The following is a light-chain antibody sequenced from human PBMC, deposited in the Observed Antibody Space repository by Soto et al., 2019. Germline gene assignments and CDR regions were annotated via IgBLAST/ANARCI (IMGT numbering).Light chain of an antibody. CDR2: GAS. J-gene: IGKJ2*01. CDR3: QQYGTSPRYT. CDR1: QSVSNNY. Sequence: TQSPGTLSLSPGEGATLSCRASQSVSNNYLAWYQQKPGQAPRLLIYGASSRATGIPDRFSGSGSGTDFTLSISRLEPEDLAVDFCQQYGTSPRYTFGQGTKLEIK. V-gene: IGKV3-20*01.